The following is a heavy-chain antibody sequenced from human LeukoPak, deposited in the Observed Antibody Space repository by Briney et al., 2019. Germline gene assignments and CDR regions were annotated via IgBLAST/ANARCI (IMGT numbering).Heavy chain of an antibody. CDR1: GFTFSSYS. CDR2: ISSSSSTI. Sequence: GGSLRLSCAASGFTFSSYSMNWVRQAPGKGLEWVSYISSSSSTIYYADSVKGRFTTSRDNAKNSLYLQMNSLRAEDTAVYYCARDSSEWLRNFDYWGQGTLVTVSS. J-gene: IGHJ4*02. D-gene: IGHD5-12*01. V-gene: IGHV3-48*04. CDR3: ARDSSEWLRNFDY.